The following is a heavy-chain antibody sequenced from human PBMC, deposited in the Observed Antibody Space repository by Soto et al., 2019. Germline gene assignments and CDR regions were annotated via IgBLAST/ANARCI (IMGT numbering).Heavy chain of an antibody. V-gene: IGHV1-18*04. J-gene: IGHJ4*02. D-gene: IGHD3-10*01. CDR3: VXGHHCYDSGNTSWSTYD. CDR1: GYTFTNCD. CDR2: ISPYNGNT. Sequence: GASVKVSCKASGYTFTNCDFTWVRQAPGHGRERMGWISPYNGNTNYAQKVQGRVTMTADTFTSTVYMELRSLRSDDKVVYYCVXGHHCYDSGNTSWSTYDWGLGSLVTVPS.